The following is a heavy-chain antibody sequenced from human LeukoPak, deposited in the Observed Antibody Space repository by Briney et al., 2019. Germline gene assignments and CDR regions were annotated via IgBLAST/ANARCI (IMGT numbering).Heavy chain of an antibody. D-gene: IGHD4-17*01. CDR3: ARKTDYGDYVDY. Sequence: LEWMGWINPNSGGRNYAQKFQGRVIMTRDTSISTAYMELSRLRSDDTAVYYCARKTDYGDYVDYWGQGTLVTVSS. CDR2: INPNSGGR. V-gene: IGHV1-2*02. J-gene: IGHJ4*02.